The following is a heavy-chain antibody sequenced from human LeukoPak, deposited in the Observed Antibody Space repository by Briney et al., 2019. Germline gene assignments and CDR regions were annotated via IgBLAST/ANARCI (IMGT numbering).Heavy chain of an antibody. V-gene: IGHV3-21*01. CDR1: GFTFSSYS. CDR3: ARDSSSGTNWFDP. D-gene: IGHD6-13*01. CDR2: ISSSSSYI. J-gene: IGHJ5*02. Sequence: GGSLRLSCAASGFTFSSYSMNWVRQAPGKGLEWVSSISSSSSYIYYADSVKGRFTISRDNAKNSLYLQMNGLRAEDTAVYYCARDSSSGTNWFDPWGQGTLVTVSS.